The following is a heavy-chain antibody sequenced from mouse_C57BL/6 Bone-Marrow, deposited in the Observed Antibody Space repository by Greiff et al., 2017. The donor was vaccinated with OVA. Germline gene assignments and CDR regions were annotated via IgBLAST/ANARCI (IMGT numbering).Heavy chain of an antibody. CDR1: GYTFTSYG. D-gene: IGHD2-2*01. V-gene: IGHV1-81*01. Sequence: VQRVESGAELARPGASVKLSCKASGYTFTSYGISWVKQRTGQGLEWIGEIYPRSGNTYYNEKFKGKATLTADKSSSTAYMELRSLTSEDSAVYFCAISTMVTTEGFAYWGQGTLVTVSA. CDR3: AISTMVTTEGFAY. J-gene: IGHJ3*01. CDR2: IYPRSGNT.